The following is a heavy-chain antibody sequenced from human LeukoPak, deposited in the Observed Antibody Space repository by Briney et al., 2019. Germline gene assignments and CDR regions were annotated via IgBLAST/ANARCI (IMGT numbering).Heavy chain of an antibody. Sequence: GGSLRLSCAASGFTFDDYGMSWVRQAPGKGLEWVSGINWNGGSTGYADSVKGRFTISRDNAKNSLYLQMNSLRAEDTALYCCARDSPFDSSGYYEFDYWGQGTLVTVSS. J-gene: IGHJ4*02. CDR2: INWNGGST. V-gene: IGHV3-20*04. CDR1: GFTFDDYG. D-gene: IGHD3-22*01. CDR3: ARDSPFDSSGYYEFDY.